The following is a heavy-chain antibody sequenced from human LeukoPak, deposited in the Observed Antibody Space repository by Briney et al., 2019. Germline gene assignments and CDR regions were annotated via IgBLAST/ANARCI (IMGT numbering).Heavy chain of an antibody. CDR1: GGSISSGGYY. D-gene: IGHD6-13*01. CDR2: IYYSGST. J-gene: IGHJ4*02. Sequence: SQTLSLTCTVSGGSISSGGYYWSWIRQHPGKGLEWIGYIYYSGSTYYNPSLKSRVTISVDTSKNQFSLKLSSVTAADTAVHYCARDRGPRSSSWYENWGQGTLVTVSS. CDR3: ARDRGPRSSSWYEN. V-gene: IGHV4-31*03.